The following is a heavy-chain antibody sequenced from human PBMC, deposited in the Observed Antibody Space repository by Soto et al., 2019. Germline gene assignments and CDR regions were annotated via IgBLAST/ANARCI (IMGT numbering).Heavy chain of an antibody. J-gene: IGHJ4*02. CDR3: ARGGGPFMETLATYDS. Sequence: QVQLQESGPGLVKPSGTLSLTCAVSGGSMSSNYWSWIRQAPGKGLEWVGYIYFQGSTNYNPSLRSRVTILIDMSKNQFSLTVTSVTAADTAVYYCARGGGPFMETLATYDSWGPGSLVTVSS. CDR2: IYFQGST. D-gene: IGHD5-12*01. V-gene: IGHV4-59*01. CDR1: GGSMSSNY.